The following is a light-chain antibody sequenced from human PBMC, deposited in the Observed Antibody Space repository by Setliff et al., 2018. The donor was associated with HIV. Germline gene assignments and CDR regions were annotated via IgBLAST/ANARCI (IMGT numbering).Light chain of an antibody. J-gene: IGLJ1*01. CDR3: SSYAGTNNPYV. Sequence: LTQPASVSGSPGQSITISCTGTSSDVGTYNFVSWYQQHPGKAPKLMIYDVSNRPSGVSNRFSGSKSGNTASLTVSGLQTEDEADYYCSSYAGTNNPYVFGTWTKVTVL. V-gene: IGLV2-14*03. CDR2: DVS. CDR1: SSDVGTYNF.